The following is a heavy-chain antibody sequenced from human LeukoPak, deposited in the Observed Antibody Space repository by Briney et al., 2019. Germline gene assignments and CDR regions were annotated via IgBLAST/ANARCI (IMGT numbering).Heavy chain of an antibody. V-gene: IGHV3-23*01. J-gene: IGHJ4*02. CDR2: ISGSGGRT. CDR1: GFTFSRYD. D-gene: IGHD3-9*01. Sequence: GGSLRLSCAASGFTFSRYDMSWLRQAPRRGLEWVSGISGSGGRTYYAGPVEGRFTIHRDNSKNTMYLQMNSLRADDTAVYYCVKDHGWLLYSWGQGTLVTVSS. CDR3: VKDHGWLLYS.